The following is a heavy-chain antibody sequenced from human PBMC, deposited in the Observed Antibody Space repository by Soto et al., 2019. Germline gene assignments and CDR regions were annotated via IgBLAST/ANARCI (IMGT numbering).Heavy chain of an antibody. CDR1: GGSISSGGYS. CDR3: ARGRGGGLGQDFDP. J-gene: IGHJ5*02. D-gene: IGHD2-15*01. CDR2: IYHSGST. Sequence: PSETLSLTCAVSGGSISSGGYSWSWIRQPPGKGLEGIGYIYHSGSTYYNPSLTSRVTISVDRSKNQFSLKLSSVTAADTAVYYCARGRGGGLGQDFDPWGQGTLVTVSS. V-gene: IGHV4-30-2*01.